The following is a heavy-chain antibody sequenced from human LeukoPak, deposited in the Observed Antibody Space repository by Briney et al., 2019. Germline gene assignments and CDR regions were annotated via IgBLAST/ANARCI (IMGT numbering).Heavy chain of an antibody. CDR3: ARGNRWVLDY. J-gene: IGHJ4*02. Sequence: PGGSLRLSCAASGFTFNNYAMSWVRQAPVRGLEWVSSLRGNGDTFYADSVKGRFTISRDNSKNTLYLQMNSLRAEDTAVYYCARGNRWVLDYWGQGTLVTVSS. CDR2: LRGNGDT. V-gene: IGHV3-23*01. D-gene: IGHD1-14*01. CDR1: GFTFNNYA.